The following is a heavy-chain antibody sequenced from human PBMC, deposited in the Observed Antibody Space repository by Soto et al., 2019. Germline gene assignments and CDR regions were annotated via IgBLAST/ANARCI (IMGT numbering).Heavy chain of an antibody. D-gene: IGHD3-22*01. V-gene: IGHV5-51*01. CDR1: GYSFPSYW. J-gene: IGHJ3*02. CDR2: IYPGDSDT. Sequence: GESLRISCKGSGYSFPSYWIGRVRQIPGKGLEWMGIIYPGDSDTRYSPSFQGQVTISADKSISTAYLQWSSLKASDTAMYYCARLSLRYDSSGYHISPRAFDISRQVTMVAVS. CDR3: ARLSLRYDSSGYHISPRAFDI.